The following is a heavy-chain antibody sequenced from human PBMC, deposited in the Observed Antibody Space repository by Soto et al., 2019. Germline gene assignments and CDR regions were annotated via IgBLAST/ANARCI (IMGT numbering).Heavy chain of an antibody. J-gene: IGHJ6*02. CDR3: ARQRPTDGRWEFANYYGMDV. D-gene: IGHD1-26*01. CDR2: IIHSEST. Sequence: SETLSLTCAVYGGSFSAYYWSWVRQPPGKGLEWIGEIIHSESTKYNPSLKSRVTMSVDTSKNQFSLKLSPVTAADTAVYYCARQRPTDGRWEFANYYGMDVWGQGTPVTAP. V-gene: IGHV4-34*12. CDR1: GGSFSAYY.